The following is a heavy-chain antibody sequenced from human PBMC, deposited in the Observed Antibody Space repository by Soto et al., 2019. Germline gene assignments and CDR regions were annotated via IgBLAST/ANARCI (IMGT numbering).Heavy chain of an antibody. CDR2: IKQDGSEK. V-gene: IGHV3-7*05. CDR1: GFTFSSYW. D-gene: IGHD6-6*01. Sequence: GGSLRLSCAASGFTFSSYWMSWVRQAPGKGLEWVANIKQDGSEKYYVDSVKGRFTISRDNAKNSLYLQMNSLRAEDTAVYYCARQFGRTWQLVRWATHDYWGQGTLVTVSS. J-gene: IGHJ4*02. CDR3: ARQFGRTWQLVRWATHDY.